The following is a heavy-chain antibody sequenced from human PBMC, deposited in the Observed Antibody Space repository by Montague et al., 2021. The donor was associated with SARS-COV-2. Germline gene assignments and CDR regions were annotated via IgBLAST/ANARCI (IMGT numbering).Heavy chain of an antibody. CDR1: GFTFSTYT. CDR2: ISYDGSVA. V-gene: IGHV3-30*18. CDR3: AKDSGGYGSYYFHQ. J-gene: IGHJ4*02. D-gene: IGHD5-12*01. Sequence: SLRLSCAASGFTFSTYTIHWVRQAPAKGLEWVAVISYDGSVAYYADSVKGRFTITRDNSKNTLYLQMSSLGAEDTAVYYCAKDSGGYGSYYFHQWGQGTLVTVSS.